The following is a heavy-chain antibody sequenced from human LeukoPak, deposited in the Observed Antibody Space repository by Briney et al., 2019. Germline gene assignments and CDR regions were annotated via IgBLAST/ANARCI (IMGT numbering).Heavy chain of an antibody. J-gene: IGHJ3*02. V-gene: IGHV3-23*01. CDR2: IGSADKT. CDR3: AKDYVNRNGVYDPFDM. Sequence: GGSLRLSREASGFDFSIHAMSWVRQAPGKGLEWVSTIGSADKTYYADSVKGRFTISRDDSKNTLYLQMSSLRVEDTALYFCAKDYVNRNGVYDPFDMWGQGTRVTVSS. D-gene: IGHD3-10*02. CDR1: GFDFSIHA.